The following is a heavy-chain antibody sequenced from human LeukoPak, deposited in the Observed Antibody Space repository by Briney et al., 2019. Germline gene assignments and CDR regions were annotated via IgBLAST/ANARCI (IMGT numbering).Heavy chain of an antibody. D-gene: IGHD3-22*01. CDR1: GGSFSGYY. CDR3: ARYDSSGYPFFTI. V-gene: IGHV4-34*01. J-gene: IGHJ3*02. CDR2: INHSGST. Sequence: PSETLSLTCAVYGGSFSGYYWSWIRQPPEKGLEWIGEINHSGSTNYNPSLKSRVTISVDTSKNQFSLKLSSVTAADTAVYYCARYDSSGYPFFTIWGQGTMVTVSS.